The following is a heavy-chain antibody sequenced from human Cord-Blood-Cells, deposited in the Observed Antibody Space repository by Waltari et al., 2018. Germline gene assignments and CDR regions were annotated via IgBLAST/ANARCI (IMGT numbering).Heavy chain of an antibody. Sequence: QVQLVQSGAEVKKPGSSVKVSCKASVGTFSSYAISWVRQAPGQGLEWMGGIIPIVGTANYAQKYQGRVTITADESTSTAYMELSSLRSEDTAVYYCARDQYCGGDCYAFDIWGQGTMVTVSS. CDR2: IIPIVGTA. D-gene: IGHD2-21*02. CDR3: ARDQYCGGDCYAFDI. CDR1: VGTFSSYA. J-gene: IGHJ3*02. V-gene: IGHV1-69*01.